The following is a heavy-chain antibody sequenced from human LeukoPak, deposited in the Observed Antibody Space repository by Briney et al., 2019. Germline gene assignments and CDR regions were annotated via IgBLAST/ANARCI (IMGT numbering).Heavy chain of an antibody. CDR2: IKSKTDGGTT. J-gene: IGHJ4*02. CDR1: GFTFSNAW. D-gene: IGHD2-2*01. CDR3: TTDRESSTSLDY. Sequence: GGSLRLSCAASGFTFSNAWMSWVRQAPGKGLEWVGRIKSKTDGGTTDYAAPVKGRFTISRDDSKNTLYLQMNSLKTQDTAVYYCTTDRESSTSLDYWGQGTLVTVFS. V-gene: IGHV3-15*01.